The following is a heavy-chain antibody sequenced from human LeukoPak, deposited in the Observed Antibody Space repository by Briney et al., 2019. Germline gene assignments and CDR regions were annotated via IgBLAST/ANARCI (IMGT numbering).Heavy chain of an antibody. CDR1: GFTFSSYW. V-gene: IGHV3-7*01. CDR2: IKQGGSEK. CDR3: ARGVARFGYGALLDY. D-gene: IGHD4/OR15-4a*01. Sequence: PGGSLRLSCAASGFTFSSYWMSWVRQAPGKGLEWVANIKQGGSEKYYADSVKGRFTISRDNSKNTQYLQMNSLRTEDTAVYYCARGVARFGYGALLDYWSQGSLVTVSS. J-gene: IGHJ4*02.